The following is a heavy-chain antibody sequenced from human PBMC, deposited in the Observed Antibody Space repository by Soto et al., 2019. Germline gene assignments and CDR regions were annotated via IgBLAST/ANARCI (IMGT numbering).Heavy chain of an antibody. D-gene: IGHD2-21*02. CDR1: GFTFSSYA. CDR3: AKDQGPYCGGDCLFDW. CDR2: ISGSGGST. Sequence: EVQLLESGGGLVQPGGSLRLSCAASGFTFSSYAMSWVRQAPGKGLEWVSAISGSGGSTYYADSVKGRFTISRDNSKNTLYLQMNSLRAEDTAVYNCAKDQGPYCGGDCLFDWWGQGTLVTVSS. V-gene: IGHV3-23*01. J-gene: IGHJ4*02.